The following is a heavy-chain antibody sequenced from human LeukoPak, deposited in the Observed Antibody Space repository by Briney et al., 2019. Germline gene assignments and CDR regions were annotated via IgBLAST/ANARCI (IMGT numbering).Heavy chain of an antibody. CDR2: INPSGGTT. J-gene: IGHJ5*02. Sequence: ASVKVSCTASGYTFTSYYMHWVRQAPGQGLEWVGIINPSGGTTSYAQKFQGRVTMTRDTSTSTVYMELSSLRSEDTAVYYCARARRAGGFDPWGQGTLVTVSS. V-gene: IGHV1-46*01. CDR1: GYTFTSYY. CDR3: ARARRAGGFDP.